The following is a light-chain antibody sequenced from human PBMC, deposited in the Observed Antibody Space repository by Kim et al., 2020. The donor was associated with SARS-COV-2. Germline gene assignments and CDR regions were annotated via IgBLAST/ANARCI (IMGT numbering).Light chain of an antibody. CDR3: QQYNSYPLT. V-gene: IGKV1-5*01. J-gene: IGKJ2*01. CDR2: DAS. Sequence: SASVADRCPTTCRASQSIRSLLAWYQQQPEKAPNLLIFDASTLESGVPSGFSGSGSGTDFTLTISSLQPDDFATYYCQQYNSYPLTFGQGTKLEIK. CDR1: QSIRSL.